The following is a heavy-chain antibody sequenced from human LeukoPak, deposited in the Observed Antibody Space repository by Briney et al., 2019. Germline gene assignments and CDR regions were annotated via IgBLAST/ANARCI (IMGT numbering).Heavy chain of an antibody. Sequence: PSETLSLTCTVSGGSISSNTYSWGWIRQPPGKGLEWIGSIYYGGSAYYNPSLKSRVTISVDTSKNHFSLKLSSVTAADTAVYFCARGRMSSSTWHSTYYYYFYMDVWGKGTTVTVSS. J-gene: IGHJ6*03. CDR3: ARGRMSSSTWHSTYYYYFYMDV. CDR2: IYYGGSA. CDR1: GGSISSNTYS. V-gene: IGHV4-39*02. D-gene: IGHD4-11*01.